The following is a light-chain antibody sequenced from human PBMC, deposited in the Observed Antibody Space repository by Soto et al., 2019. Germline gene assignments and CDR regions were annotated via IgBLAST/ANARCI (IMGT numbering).Light chain of an antibody. J-gene: IGKJ4*01. Sequence: EIVLTQSTGSLSLSPGERATLSYRASQSVSSSYLAWYQQKPGQAPRLLIYGASSRATGIPDRFRGSGSGTDFTLTISRLEPEDFAVYYCQQYGSPLTFGGGTKVEIK. CDR1: QSVSSSY. CDR3: QQYGSPLT. V-gene: IGKV3-20*01. CDR2: GAS.